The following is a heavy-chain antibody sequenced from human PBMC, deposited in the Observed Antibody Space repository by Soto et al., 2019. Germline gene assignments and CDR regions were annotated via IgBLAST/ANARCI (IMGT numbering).Heavy chain of an antibody. V-gene: IGHV3-74*01. CDR2: THPDGSIT. Sequence: PGGSLRLSCAASGFTFSSHWMHWVRQTPGKGLVWVSKTHPDGSITNYADSVKGRFTISRDNAKSTLSLQMNGLRAEDTAVYYCARGGNNFALDYWGQGTLVTVSS. CDR1: GFTFSSHW. CDR3: ARGGNNFALDY. J-gene: IGHJ4*02. D-gene: IGHD2-15*01.